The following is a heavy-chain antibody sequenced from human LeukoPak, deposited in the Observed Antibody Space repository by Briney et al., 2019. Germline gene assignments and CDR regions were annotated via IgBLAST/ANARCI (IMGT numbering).Heavy chain of an antibody. J-gene: IGHJ3*02. D-gene: IGHD1-26*01. CDR3: ARYSGSYHAFDI. CDR2: IKQDGSEK. CDR1: GFTFSDYV. V-gene: IGHV3-7*04. Sequence: GRSLRLSCAASGFTFSDYVMHWVRQAPGKGLEWVANIKQDGSEKYYVDSVKGRFTFSRDNAKNSLYLQMNSLGAEDTAVYYCARYSGSYHAFDIWGQGTMVTVSS.